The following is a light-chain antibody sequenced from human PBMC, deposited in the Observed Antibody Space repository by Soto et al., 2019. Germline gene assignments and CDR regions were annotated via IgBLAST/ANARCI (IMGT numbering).Light chain of an antibody. CDR3: QQNYRTPPIT. J-gene: IGKJ5*01. CDR2: AAS. Sequence: DIQMTQSPSSLSASIGDRVTVTCRAGQAIGTYLNWYQQKPGRAPKLLIYAASNLQSGVPSRFSGSGSGTDFTLTISSLQPEDSATYYCQQNYRTPPITFGQGSRLEIK. V-gene: IGKV1-39*01. CDR1: QAIGTY.